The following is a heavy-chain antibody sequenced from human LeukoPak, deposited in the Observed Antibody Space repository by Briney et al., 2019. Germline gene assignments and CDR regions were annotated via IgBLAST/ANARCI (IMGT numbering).Heavy chain of an antibody. D-gene: IGHD3-10*01. CDR3: ARESTGFGEFYMDV. Sequence: PSETLSLTCAVYGGSFSGYYWSWIRQPPGKGLEWIGEINHSGSTNYNPSLKSRVTISVDTSKNQFSLKLSSVTAADTAVYYCARESTGFGEFYMDVWGKGTTVTISS. CDR2: INHSGST. J-gene: IGHJ6*03. V-gene: IGHV4-34*01. CDR1: GGSFSGYY.